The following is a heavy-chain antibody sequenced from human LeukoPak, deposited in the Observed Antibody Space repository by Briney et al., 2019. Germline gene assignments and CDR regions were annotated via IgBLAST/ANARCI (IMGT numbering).Heavy chain of an antibody. V-gene: IGHV3-30*03. CDR3: ASSSSGWYYFDY. CDR2: ISYDGSNK. Sequence: PGRSLRLSCAASGFTFRTYGIHWVRQAPGKGLEWVAVISYDGSNKYYADSVKGRFTISRDNSKNTLYLQMNSLRAEDTAVYYCASSSSGWYYFDYWGQGTLVTVSS. J-gene: IGHJ4*02. CDR1: GFTFRTYG. D-gene: IGHD6-19*01.